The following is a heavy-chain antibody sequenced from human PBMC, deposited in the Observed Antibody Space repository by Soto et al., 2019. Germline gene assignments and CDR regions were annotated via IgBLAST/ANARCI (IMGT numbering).Heavy chain of an antibody. V-gene: IGHV3-23*01. CDR2: ISGSGGST. Sequence: EVQLLESGGGLVQPGGSLRLSCAASGFTFSSYAMSWVRQAPGKGLEWVSAISGSGGSTYYADSVKGRFTISRDNSKNALYRQMNSLRAEDTAVYYCAKVENRFIAARVDYWGQGTLVTVSS. D-gene: IGHD6-6*01. CDR1: GFTFSSYA. CDR3: AKVENRFIAARVDY. J-gene: IGHJ4*02.